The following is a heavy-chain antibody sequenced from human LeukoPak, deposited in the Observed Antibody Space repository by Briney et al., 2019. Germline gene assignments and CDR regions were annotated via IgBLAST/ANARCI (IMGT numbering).Heavy chain of an antibody. CDR2: IYYSGST. J-gene: IGHJ6*03. Sequence: PSETLSLTCTVSGGSISSNSYYWGWIRQPPGKGLEWIGSIYYSGSTYYNPSLKSRVTISVDTSKNQFSLKLSSVTAADTAVYYCARLRMVRGVTIYYYYYYYMDVWGKGTTVTISS. D-gene: IGHD3-10*01. CDR3: ARLRMVRGVTIYYYYYYYMDV. CDR1: GGSISSNSYY. V-gene: IGHV4-39*01.